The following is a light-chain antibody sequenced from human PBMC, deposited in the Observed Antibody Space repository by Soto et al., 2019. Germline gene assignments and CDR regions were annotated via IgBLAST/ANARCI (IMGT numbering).Light chain of an antibody. CDR3: QQYSDWPRT. J-gene: IGKJ1*01. Sequence: EIVMTQSPATLSVSPGERATLSCRASQSISTKLGWYQQKPGQAPRLLIYGASTRATGIPARISGSGSGTEFTLTISSLQSEDFAVYYCQQYSDWPRTFGQGTKVEIK. CDR2: GAS. V-gene: IGKV3-15*01. CDR1: QSISTK.